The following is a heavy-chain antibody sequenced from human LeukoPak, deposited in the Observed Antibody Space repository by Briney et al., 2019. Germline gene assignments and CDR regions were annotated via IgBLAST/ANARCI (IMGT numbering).Heavy chain of an antibody. J-gene: IGHJ6*02. Sequence: SETLSLTCTVSGGSISSSSYYWGWIRQPPGKGLEWIGSIYYSGSTYYNPSLKSRVTISVDTSKNQFSLKLSSVTAADTAVYYCARDLTTVTTLDYYGMDVWGQGTTVTVSS. CDR2: IYYSGST. V-gene: IGHV4-39*07. CDR3: ARDLTTVTTLDYYGMDV. D-gene: IGHD4-11*01. CDR1: GGSISSSSYY.